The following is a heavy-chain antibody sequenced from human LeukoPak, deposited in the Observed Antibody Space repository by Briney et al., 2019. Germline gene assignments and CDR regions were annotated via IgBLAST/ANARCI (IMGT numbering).Heavy chain of an antibody. V-gene: IGHV3-30*02. CDR2: IQYDGSNK. J-gene: IGHJ5*02. CDR3: ATGSISWFDP. CDR1: GFTFSSYG. D-gene: IGHD3-9*01. Sequence: GGSLRLSCAASGFTFSSYGMHWVRQAPGKGLEWVAFIQYDGSNKYYADSVKGRFTISRDNSKNTLYLQMNSLRAEDTAVYYCATGSISWFDPWGQGTLVTVSS.